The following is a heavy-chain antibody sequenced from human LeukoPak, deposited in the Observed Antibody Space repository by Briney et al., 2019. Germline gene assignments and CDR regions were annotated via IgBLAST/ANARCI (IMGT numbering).Heavy chain of an antibody. CDR1: GYTFTGYY. CDR3: TTSSGWKSNIDY. D-gene: IGHD6-19*01. J-gene: IGHJ4*02. Sequence: ASVKVSCKTSGYTFTGYYMHWVRQAPGQGLEWMGWINPNSGGTNYAQKFQGRVTMTRDTSISTAYMELSRLRSDDTAVFYCTTSSGWKSNIDYWGQGTLVTVSS. V-gene: IGHV1-2*02. CDR2: INPNSGGT.